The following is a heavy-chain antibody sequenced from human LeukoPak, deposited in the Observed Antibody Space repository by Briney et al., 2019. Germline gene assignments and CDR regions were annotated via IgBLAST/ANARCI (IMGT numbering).Heavy chain of an antibody. J-gene: IGHJ4*02. CDR3: ARRSGYSSGWDAYYFDY. Sequence: GSLRLSCAASGFTVSSNYMSWVRQAPGKGLEWVSVIYSGGSTYYADSVKGRFTISRDNSKNTLYLQMNSLRAEDTAVYYCARRSGYSSGWDAYYFDYWGQGTLVTVSS. CDR1: GFTVSSNY. D-gene: IGHD6-19*01. CDR2: IYSGGST. V-gene: IGHV3-53*01.